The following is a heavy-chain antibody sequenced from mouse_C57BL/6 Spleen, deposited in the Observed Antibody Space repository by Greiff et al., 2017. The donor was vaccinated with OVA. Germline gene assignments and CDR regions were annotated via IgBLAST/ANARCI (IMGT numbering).Heavy chain of an antibody. Sequence: QLQQPGAELVKPGASVKMSCKASGYTFTSYWITWVKQRPGQGLEWIGDIYPGSGSTNYNEKFKSKATLTVDTSSSTAYMQLSSLTSEDSAVYYCARAYYGNYDFDYWGQGTTLTVSS. CDR1: GYTFTSYW. D-gene: IGHD2-10*01. CDR2: IYPGSGST. CDR3: ARAYYGNYDFDY. V-gene: IGHV1-55*01. J-gene: IGHJ2*01.